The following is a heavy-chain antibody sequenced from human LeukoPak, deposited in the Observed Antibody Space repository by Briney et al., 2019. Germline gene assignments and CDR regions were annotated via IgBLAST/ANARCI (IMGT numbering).Heavy chain of an antibody. J-gene: IGHJ4*02. V-gene: IGHV3-23*01. CDR3: ATIGHSSLQPFDY. Sequence: PGGSLRLSCAASGFTFSSYAMSWVRQAPGKGLEWVSAISGSGGSTYYADSVKGRFTISRDNSKNTLYLQMNSLRAEDTAVYYCATIGHSSLQPFDYWGQGTLVTVSS. CDR1: GFTFSSYA. D-gene: IGHD6-6*01. CDR2: ISGSGGST.